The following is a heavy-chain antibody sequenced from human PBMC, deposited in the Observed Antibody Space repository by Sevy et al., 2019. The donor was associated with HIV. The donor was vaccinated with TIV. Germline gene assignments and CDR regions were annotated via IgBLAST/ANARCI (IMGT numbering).Heavy chain of an antibody. Sequence: GGSLRLSCAASGFTFSSYDMHWVRQAPGKGLEWVAVIWYDGSNKYYADSVKGRFTISRDNSKNTLYLQMNSLRAEDTAVYYCARDKGIVGATGWFDTWGQGTLVTVSS. V-gene: IGHV3-33*01. CDR1: GFTFSSYD. CDR3: ARDKGIVGATGWFDT. D-gene: IGHD1-26*01. CDR2: IWYDGSNK. J-gene: IGHJ5*02.